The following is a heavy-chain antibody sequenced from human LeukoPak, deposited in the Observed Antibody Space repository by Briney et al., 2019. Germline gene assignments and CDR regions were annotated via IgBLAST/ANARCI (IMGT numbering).Heavy chain of an antibody. V-gene: IGHV4-34*01. CDR1: GGSFSGYY. CDR2: INHSGST. D-gene: IGHD2-2*02. J-gene: IGHJ4*02. Sequence: SETLSLTCAVYGGSFSGYYWSWIRQPPGKGLEWIGEINHSGSTNYNPSLKSRGSISVDTSKNQFSLKLSSVTAADTAVYYCARVRLLGYCSSTSCYNYFDYWGQGTLVTVSS. CDR3: ARVRLLGYCSSTSCYNYFDY.